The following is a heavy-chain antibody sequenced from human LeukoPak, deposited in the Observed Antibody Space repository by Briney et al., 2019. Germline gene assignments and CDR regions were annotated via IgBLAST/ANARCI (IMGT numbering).Heavy chain of an antibody. CDR3: ASLYCSNTSCYLDY. V-gene: IGHV5-51*01. Sequence: GESLKISCKGSGYSFTNHWIGWVRQLPGKGLEWMGIVYPGDSDTRYSPSFQGQVTISADKSIKTAYLQWSSLKAPDTAMYYCASLYCSNTSCYLDYWGQGTLVTVSS. CDR1: GYSFTNHW. D-gene: IGHD2-2*01. CDR2: VYPGDSDT. J-gene: IGHJ4*02.